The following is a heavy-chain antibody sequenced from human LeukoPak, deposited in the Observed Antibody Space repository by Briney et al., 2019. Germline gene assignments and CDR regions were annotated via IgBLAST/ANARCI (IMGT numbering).Heavy chain of an antibody. CDR3: ARDPSGIQLWLNPMDY. J-gene: IGHJ4*02. CDR2: FYTVDGET. Sequence: ASVKVSCKVSGYTLTELSMQCVRHAPGEGLEWMGGFYTVDGETIYAQTSQGRVTMTEDTSTATAYMELSRRRSEDTAVYYCARDPSGIQLWLNPMDYWGQGTLVTVSS. D-gene: IGHD5-18*01. CDR1: GYTLTELS. V-gene: IGHV1-24*01.